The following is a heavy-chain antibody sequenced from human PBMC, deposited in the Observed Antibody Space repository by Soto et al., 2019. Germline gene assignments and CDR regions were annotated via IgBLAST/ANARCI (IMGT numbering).Heavy chain of an antibody. Sequence: GGSLRLSCSASGFTFSSYAMHWVRQAPGKGLEYVSAISSNGGSTYYADSVKGRFTISRDNSKNTLYLQMSSLRAEDTAVYYCVKSPKGGQQLPKGSSFPWFDPWGQGTLVTVSS. J-gene: IGHJ5*02. D-gene: IGHD6-13*01. V-gene: IGHV3-64D*08. CDR2: ISSNGGST. CDR3: VKSPKGGQQLPKGSSFPWFDP. CDR1: GFTFSSYA.